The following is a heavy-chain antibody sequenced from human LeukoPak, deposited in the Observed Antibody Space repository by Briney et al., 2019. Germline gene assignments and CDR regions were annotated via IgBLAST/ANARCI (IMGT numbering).Heavy chain of an antibody. D-gene: IGHD4-11*01. J-gene: IGHJ4*02. V-gene: IGHV3-7*01. CDR2: IKEDGSEK. Sequence: GGSLRLSCAASGFTFSKYWMSWVRQAPGKGLEWVANIKEDGSEKYYVDSVKGRFTISRDNAKNSLYLQMNSLRVEDTAVYYCARDDDYSNYDWGQGTLVTVSS. CDR3: ARDDDYSNYD. CDR1: GFTFSKYW.